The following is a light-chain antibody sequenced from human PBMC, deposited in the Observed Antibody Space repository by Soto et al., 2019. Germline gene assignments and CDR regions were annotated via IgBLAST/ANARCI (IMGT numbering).Light chain of an antibody. CDR3: QQYENSFWT. CDR2: GAS. V-gene: IGKV3-20*01. J-gene: IGKJ1*01. Sequence: EIVLTQSPGTLSLSPGERATLSCRASQSVSSNYLAWYQQKPGQAPRLLIYGASSRATGVPDRFSGSGSGTDFTLTINRLEPEDFAVYYCQQYENSFWTFGQGTKVDIK. CDR1: QSVSSNY.